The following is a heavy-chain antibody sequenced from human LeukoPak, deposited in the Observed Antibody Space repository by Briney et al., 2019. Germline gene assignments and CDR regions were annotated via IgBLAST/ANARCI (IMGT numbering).Heavy chain of an antibody. CDR1: GFTFSSYA. Sequence: GGSLRLSCVVSGFTFSSYAMTWVRQAPGKGLEWVSAISGGGGSTYYADSVKGRFTISRDNSKNTLDLQMNSLRAEDTAVYYCAKDRFGAVADYPDYWGQGTLVTVSS. CDR2: ISGGGGST. V-gene: IGHV3-23*01. CDR3: AKDRFGAVADYPDY. J-gene: IGHJ4*02. D-gene: IGHD6-19*01.